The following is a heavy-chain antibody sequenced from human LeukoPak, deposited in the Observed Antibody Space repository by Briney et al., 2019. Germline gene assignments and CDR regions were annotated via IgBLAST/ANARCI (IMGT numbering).Heavy chain of an antibody. CDR2: IYYSGRT. CDR1: GGSVSSGSDY. J-gene: IGHJ2*01. CDR3: ARAKAVATWYFDL. Sequence: SETLPLTCTVSGGSVSSGSDYWSWIRQPPGKGLEWIGYIYYSGRTNYNPSLKSRVTISVDTSKNQFSLKLSSVTAVDTAVYYCARAKAVATWYFDLWGRGTLVSVSS. V-gene: IGHV4-61*01. D-gene: IGHD6-19*01.